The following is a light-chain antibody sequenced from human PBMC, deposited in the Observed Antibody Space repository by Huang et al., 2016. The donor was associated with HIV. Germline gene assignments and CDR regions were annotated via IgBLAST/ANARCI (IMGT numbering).Light chain of an antibody. Sequence: AIQMTQSPSSLSASVGDRVTVTCRASQGIGNDLGWYQQKPGKAPKPLIYVASSLQSGVPSRFSGSASGTDFTLTISSLQPEDFATYYCLQDYNYPRTFGQGTKVEIK. V-gene: IGKV1-6*01. CDR3: LQDYNYPRT. CDR1: QGIGND. CDR2: VAS. J-gene: IGKJ1*01.